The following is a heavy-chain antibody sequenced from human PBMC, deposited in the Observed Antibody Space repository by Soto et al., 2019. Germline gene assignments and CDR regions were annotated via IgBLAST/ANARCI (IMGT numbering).Heavy chain of an antibody. V-gene: IGHV3-30-3*01. D-gene: IGHD2-21*02. CDR1: GFTFSSYA. Sequence: QVQLVESGGGVVQPGRSLRLSCAASGFTFSSYAMHWVRQAPGKGLEWVAVISYDGSNKYYADSVKGRFTISRDNSKNXPYLQMSSLRAEDTDVYYCARDPVAYCGGDCRTFDYWGQGTLVTVSS. CDR3: ARDPVAYCGGDCRTFDY. CDR2: ISYDGSNK. J-gene: IGHJ4*02.